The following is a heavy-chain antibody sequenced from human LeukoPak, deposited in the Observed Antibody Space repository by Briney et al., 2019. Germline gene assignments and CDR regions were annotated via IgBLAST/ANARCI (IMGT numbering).Heavy chain of an antibody. D-gene: IGHD6-19*01. J-gene: IGHJ5*02. V-gene: IGHV4-39*07. Sequence: PSETLSLTCTVSGGSISSSSYYWGWIRQPPGKGLEWIGSIYYSGSTYYNPSLKSRVTISVDTSKNQFSLKLSSVTAADTAVYYCARGYEPGIAVAGTPGFDPWGQGTLVTVSS. CDR1: GGSISSSSYY. CDR2: IYYSGST. CDR3: ARGYEPGIAVAGTPGFDP.